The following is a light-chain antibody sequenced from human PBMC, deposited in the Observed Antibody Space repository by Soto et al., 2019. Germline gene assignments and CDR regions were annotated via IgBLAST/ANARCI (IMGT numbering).Light chain of an antibody. Sequence: EIVMTQSPATLSVSPGERATLSCRASQSVSNNLAWYPQKPGQAPRLLIYHASTRATGIPARFSGSGSGTDFTLTISRLQPEDFAVYYCQQYNKWPLTFGGGTKVEIK. V-gene: IGKV3-15*01. CDR3: QQYNKWPLT. CDR2: HAS. J-gene: IGKJ4*01. CDR1: QSVSNN.